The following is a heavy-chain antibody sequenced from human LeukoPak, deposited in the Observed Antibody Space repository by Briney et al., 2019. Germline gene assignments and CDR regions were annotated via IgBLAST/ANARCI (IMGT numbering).Heavy chain of an antibody. D-gene: IGHD2-2*01. Sequence: GESLKISCKGSGFTFSNYWIGWVRQMPGKGLEWMGVIWPSYSETRYSPSFQGQVTISADKSITTAYLQWSSLKASDTAMYYCAREVGSSSLTFDYGGQGTLVTVPS. CDR2: IWPSYSET. CDR1: GFTFSNYW. J-gene: IGHJ4*02. V-gene: IGHV5-51*01. CDR3: AREVGSSSLTFDY.